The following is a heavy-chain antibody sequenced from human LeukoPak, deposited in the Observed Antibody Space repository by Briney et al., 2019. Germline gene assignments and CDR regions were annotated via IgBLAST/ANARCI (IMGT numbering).Heavy chain of an antibody. CDR1: GYTFNSYA. CDR2: IIPILGIA. D-gene: IGHD5-12*01. CDR3: ARPLVATTAFDY. V-gene: IGHV1-69*04. J-gene: IGHJ4*02. Sequence: SVKVSCKASGYTFNSYAISWVRQAPGQGLEWMGRIIPILGIANYAQKFQGRVTITADKSTSTAYMELSSLRSEDTAVYYCARPLVATTAFDYWGQGTLVTVSS.